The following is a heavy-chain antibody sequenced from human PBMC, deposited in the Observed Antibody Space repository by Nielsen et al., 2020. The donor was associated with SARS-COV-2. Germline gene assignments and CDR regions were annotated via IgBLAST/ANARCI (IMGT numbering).Heavy chain of an antibody. CDR3: ASSDGSGSYPFDY. CDR2: IWYDGSNK. CDR1: GLTFSSYG. V-gene: IGHV3-33*01. D-gene: IGHD3-10*01. Sequence: GGSLRLSCAASGLTFSSYGMHWVRQAPGKGLEWVAVIWYDGSNKYYADSVKGRFTISRDNSKNTLYLQMNSLRAEDTAVYYCASSDGSGSYPFDYWGQGTLVTVSS. J-gene: IGHJ4*02.